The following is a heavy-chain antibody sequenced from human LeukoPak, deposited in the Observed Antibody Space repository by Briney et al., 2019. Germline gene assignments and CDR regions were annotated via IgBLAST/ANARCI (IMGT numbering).Heavy chain of an antibody. Sequence: SETLSLTCTVSGGSISSYYWSWIRQPPGKGLEWIGYIYYSGSTNYNPSLKSRVAISVDTSKNQFSLKLSSVTAADTAVYYCAGDITSQCFQHWGQGTLVTVSS. CDR2: IYYSGST. D-gene: IGHD3-10*01. CDR3: AGDITSQCFQH. CDR1: GGSISSYY. V-gene: IGHV4-59*01. J-gene: IGHJ1*01.